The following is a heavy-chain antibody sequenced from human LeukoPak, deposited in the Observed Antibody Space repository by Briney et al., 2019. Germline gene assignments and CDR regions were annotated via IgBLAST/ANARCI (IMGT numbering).Heavy chain of an antibody. J-gene: IGHJ4*02. V-gene: IGHV3-53*01. CDR1: GFTVSSNY. Sequence: GGSLRLSCAASGFTVSSNYMSWVRQAPGKGLEWVSVIYSGGSTYYADSVKGRFTISRDNSKNTLYLQMNSLRAEDTAVYYCARDYSSSWYQNDYWGQGTLVTVSS. CDR2: IYSGGST. D-gene: IGHD6-13*01. CDR3: ARDYSSSWYQNDY.